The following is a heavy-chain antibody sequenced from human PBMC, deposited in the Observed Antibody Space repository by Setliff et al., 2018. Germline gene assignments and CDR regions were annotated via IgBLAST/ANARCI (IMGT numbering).Heavy chain of an antibody. J-gene: IGHJ4*02. CDR2: INLNTGNI. D-gene: IGHD2-2*01. Sequence: GASVKVSCKASGFSFSDYLMNWMRQTPDQRLEWMGRINLNTGNIFYAQEFQGRVTLTRDASISTAYMELTGLRYDDTAIYYCARDRKEIVVKPPAASLDYWGQGTQVTVSS. CDR3: ARDRKEIVVKPPAASLDY. CDR1: GFSFSDYL. V-gene: IGHV1-2*02.